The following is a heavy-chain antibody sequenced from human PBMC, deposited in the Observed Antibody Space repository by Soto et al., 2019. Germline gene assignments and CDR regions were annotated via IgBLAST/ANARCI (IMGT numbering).Heavy chain of an antibody. J-gene: IGHJ4*02. D-gene: IGHD5-18*01. Sequence: QVQLVQSGAEVKKPGSSLKVSCKASGGTFSSYAISWVRQAPGQGLEWMGGIIPIFGTANYAQKFQGRVTITADESTSTAYMELSRLRSEDTAVYYCARDERGVVDTAMDPLGYWGQGTLVTVSS. CDR3: ARDERGVVDTAMDPLGY. V-gene: IGHV1-69*01. CDR1: GGTFSSYA. CDR2: IIPIFGTA.